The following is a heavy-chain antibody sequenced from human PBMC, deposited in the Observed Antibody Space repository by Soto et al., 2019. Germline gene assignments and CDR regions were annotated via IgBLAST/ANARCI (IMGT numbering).Heavy chain of an antibody. V-gene: IGHV3-23*01. Sequence: GGSLRLSCAASGFTFSSYAMSWVRQAPGKGLEWVSAISGSGGSTYYADSVKGRFTISRDNSKNTLYLQMNSLRAEDTAVYYCAKSWHRTIFGVVDYFDYWGQGTLVTVSS. D-gene: IGHD3-3*01. CDR3: AKSWHRTIFGVVDYFDY. J-gene: IGHJ4*02. CDR2: ISGSGGST. CDR1: GFTFSSYA.